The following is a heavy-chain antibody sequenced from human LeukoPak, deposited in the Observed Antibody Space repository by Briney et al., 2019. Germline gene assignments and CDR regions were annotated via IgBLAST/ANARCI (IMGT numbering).Heavy chain of an antibody. D-gene: IGHD3-22*01. CDR2: IIPILGIA. V-gene: IGHV1-69*04. CDR3: ARETHYYDSSGYYYNPLFFDY. J-gene: IGHJ4*02. Sequence: ASVKVSCKASGGTFSSYAISWVRQAPGQGLEWMGRIIPILGIANYAQKFQGRVTITADKSTSTAYMELSSLRSEDTAVYYCARETHYYDSSGYYYNPLFFDYWGQGTLVTVSS. CDR1: GGTFSSYA.